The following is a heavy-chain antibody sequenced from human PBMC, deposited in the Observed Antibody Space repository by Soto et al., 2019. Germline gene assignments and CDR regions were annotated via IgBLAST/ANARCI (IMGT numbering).Heavy chain of an antibody. Sequence: PSETLSLTCTGSGGSISSYYWSWIRQPPGKGLEWIGYIYYSGSTNYNPSLKSRVTISVDTSKNQFSLKLSSVTAADTAVYYCAIAGDFWSSYYDYWGQGNLLTVSS. D-gene: IGHD3-3*01. J-gene: IGHJ4*02. V-gene: IGHV4-59*01. CDR3: AIAGDFWSSYYDY. CDR1: GGSISSYY. CDR2: IYYSGST.